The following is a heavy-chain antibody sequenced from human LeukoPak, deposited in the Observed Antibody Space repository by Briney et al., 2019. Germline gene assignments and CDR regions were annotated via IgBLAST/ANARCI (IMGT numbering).Heavy chain of an antibody. CDR2: ISGSGGST. CDR1: GFTFSSYA. J-gene: IGHJ4*02. V-gene: IGHV3-23*01. CDR3: AKEKEAIFGVVGSFDY. Sequence: PGGSLRLSCAASGFTFSSYAMSWVRQAPGKGLEWVSAISGSGGSTYYADSVKGRFTISRDNSKNTLYLQMNSLGAEDTAVYYCAKEKEAIFGVVGSFDYWGQGTLVTVSS. D-gene: IGHD3-3*01.